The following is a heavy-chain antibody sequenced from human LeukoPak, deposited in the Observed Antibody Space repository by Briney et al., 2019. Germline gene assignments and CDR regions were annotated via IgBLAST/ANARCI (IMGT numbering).Heavy chain of an antibody. CDR2: IYSSGST. CDR3: AREGTTHAGVDQ. Sequence: PGGSLRLSCAASGFTFSSYWMSWVRQPPGKGLEWLGYIYSSGSTYYNPSLKSRVTISVDTSKKQFSLKLSSVTAADTAVYYCAREGTTHAGVDQWGQGTLVTVSS. J-gene: IGHJ4*02. V-gene: IGHV4-59*01. D-gene: IGHD1-14*01. CDR1: GFTFSSYW.